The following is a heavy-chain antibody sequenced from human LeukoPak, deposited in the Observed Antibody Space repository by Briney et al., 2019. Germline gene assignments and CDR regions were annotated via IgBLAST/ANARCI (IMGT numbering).Heavy chain of an antibody. CDR1: GDSVSSNSAA. CDR2: TYYRSKWYY. CDR3: ARAIAAAGSWYFDL. D-gene: IGHD6-13*01. V-gene: IGHV6-1*01. Sequence: SQALSLTCAISGDSVSSNSAAWNWIRQSPSRGLEWLGRTYYRSKWYYDYAVAVKSQISINPDTSKNQFSLQLSSVTPEDTAVYYCARAIAAAGSWYFDLWGRGTLVTVSS. J-gene: IGHJ2*01.